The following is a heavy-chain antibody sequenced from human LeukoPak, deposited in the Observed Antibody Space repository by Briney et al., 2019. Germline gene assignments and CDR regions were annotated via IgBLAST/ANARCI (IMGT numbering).Heavy chain of an antibody. CDR1: GVSIRSTSYY. V-gene: IGHV4-39*01. Sequence: PSETLSLTCTVSGVSIRSTSYYWGWIRQPPGKGLEWIGSTYFSGNTYYNPSLKTRVTISIDTSKNQFSLKLTSVTAADTAIFYCASGYFVHTFDFWGQGTLGTVSS. CDR3: ASGYFVHTFDF. J-gene: IGHJ4*02. CDR2: TYFSGNT. D-gene: IGHD2-2*03.